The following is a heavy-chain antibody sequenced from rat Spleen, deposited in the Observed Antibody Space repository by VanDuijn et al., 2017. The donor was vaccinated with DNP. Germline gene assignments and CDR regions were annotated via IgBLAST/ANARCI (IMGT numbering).Heavy chain of an antibody. V-gene: IGHV5-7*01. CDR2: ISYDGSST. D-gene: IGHD1-9*01. CDR3: TKPPYTTGITLDW. J-gene: IGHJ2*01. CDR1: GFTFSDYY. Sequence: EVQLVESGGGLVQPGRSLKLSCAASGFTFSDYYMAWVRQAPTKGLEWVATISYDGSSTYYRDSVKGRFTISRDNAKSTLYLQMDSLRSEDTATYYCTKPPYTTGITLDWWGQGVMVTVSS.